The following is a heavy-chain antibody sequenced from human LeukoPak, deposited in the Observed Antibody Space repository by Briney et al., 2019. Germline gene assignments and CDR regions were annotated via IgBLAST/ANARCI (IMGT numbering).Heavy chain of an antibody. D-gene: IGHD3-16*02. Sequence: GGSLRLSCAASGFTVSSNYMSWVRQAPGKGLEGVSVIYSGGSTYYADSVTGRFTISRDNSKNTLYLQMNSLRAEDTAVYYCARRPYDYVWGSYRRDYFDYWGQGTLVTVSS. CDR2: IYSGGST. J-gene: IGHJ4*02. CDR3: ARRPYDYVWGSYRRDYFDY. V-gene: IGHV3-53*01. CDR1: GFTVSSNY.